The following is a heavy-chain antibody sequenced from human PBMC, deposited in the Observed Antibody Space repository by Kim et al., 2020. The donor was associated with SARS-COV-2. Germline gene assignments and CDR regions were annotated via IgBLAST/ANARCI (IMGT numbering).Heavy chain of an antibody. J-gene: IGHJ6*02. D-gene: IGHD3-22*01. Sequence: SVKVSCKASGGTFSSYAISWVRQAPGQGLEWMGGIIPIFGTANYAQKFQGRVTITADESTSTAYMELSSLRSEDTAVYYCARGGLYYDSSGYYYYYGMDVWGQGTTVTVSS. V-gene: IGHV1-69*13. CDR3: ARGGLYYDSSGYYYYYGMDV. CDR2: IIPIFGTA. CDR1: GGTFSSYA.